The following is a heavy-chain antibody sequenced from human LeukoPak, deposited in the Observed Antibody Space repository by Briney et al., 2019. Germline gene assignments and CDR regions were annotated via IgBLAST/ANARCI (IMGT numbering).Heavy chain of an antibody. D-gene: IGHD5-12*01. V-gene: IGHV3-23*01. CDR3: GRVGDGYNDNY. J-gene: IGHJ4*02. CDR2: ISGSGGST. CDR1: GFTFSSYA. Sequence: GGSLRLSCAASGFTFSSYAMSWVRQAPGKGLEWVSVISGSGGSTYYADSLKGRFTISRDNSKNTLYLQMNSLRAEDTAVYYCGRVGDGYNDNYWGQGTLVTVSS.